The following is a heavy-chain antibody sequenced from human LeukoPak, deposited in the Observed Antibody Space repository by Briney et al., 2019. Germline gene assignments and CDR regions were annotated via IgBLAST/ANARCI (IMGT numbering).Heavy chain of an antibody. CDR2: ISGSGGST. D-gene: IGHD3-22*01. Sequence: GGSLRLSCAASGFTFSSYAMSWVRQAPGKGLEWVSAISGSGGSTYYADSVKGRLTIPRDNSKNTLYLQMNSLRAEDTAVYYCAKPYYYDSSGFHFDYWGQGTLVTVSS. CDR3: AKPYYYDSSGFHFDY. CDR1: GFTFSSYA. V-gene: IGHV3-23*01. J-gene: IGHJ4*02.